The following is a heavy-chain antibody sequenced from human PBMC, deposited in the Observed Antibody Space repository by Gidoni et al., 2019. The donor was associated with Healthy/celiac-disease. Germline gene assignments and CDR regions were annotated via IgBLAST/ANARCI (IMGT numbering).Heavy chain of an antibody. CDR1: GGSISSYY. J-gene: IGHJ6*02. CDR2: IYYSGST. V-gene: IGHV4-59*01. CDR3: ARKNNWNDRYYYYGMDV. Sequence: QVQLQESGPALVKPSETLSLTCTVSGGSISSYYWSWIRQPPGKGLDWIGYIYYSGSTNYNPSLKSRVTISVDTSKNQFSLKLSSVTAADTAVYYCARKNNWNDRYYYYGMDVWGQGTTVTVSS. D-gene: IGHD1-20*01.